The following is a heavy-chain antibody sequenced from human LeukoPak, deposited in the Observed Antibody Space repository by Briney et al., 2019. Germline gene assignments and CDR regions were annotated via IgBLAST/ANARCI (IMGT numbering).Heavy chain of an antibody. CDR2: ISYEGSNK. V-gene: IGHV3-30*18. D-gene: IGHD6-19*01. Sequence: PGGSLRLSCAASGFTFSNNGIHCVRQVPGKGLEWVALISYEGSNKYYADSVKGRFTISRDNSKSTAYLQLNSLRAEDTALYYCAKELGSGWYSCDYWGQGTLVTVSS. CDR1: GFTFSNNG. J-gene: IGHJ4*02. CDR3: AKELGSGWYSCDY.